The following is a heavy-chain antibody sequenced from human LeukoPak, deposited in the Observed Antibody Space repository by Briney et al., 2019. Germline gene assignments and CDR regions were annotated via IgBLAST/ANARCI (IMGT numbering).Heavy chain of an antibody. Sequence: GGSLRLSCATSGFTFSDYYMSWIRQAPGKGLEWLSYISGSGSDINYADSVKGRFTISRDKSKNSLYLQMNSLRVEDTAIYYCAKSIVNSGTYIPFDYWGQGTLVTVSS. J-gene: IGHJ4*02. CDR1: GFTFSDYY. CDR2: ISGSGSDI. CDR3: AKSIVNSGTYIPFDY. V-gene: IGHV3-11*03. D-gene: IGHD1-26*01.